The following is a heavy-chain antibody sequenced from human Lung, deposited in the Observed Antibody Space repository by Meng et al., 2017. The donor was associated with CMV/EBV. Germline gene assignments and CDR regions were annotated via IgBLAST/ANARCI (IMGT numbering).Heavy chain of an antibody. CDR3: ARDPLWFGGNYYYGLDV. D-gene: IGHD3-10*01. Sequence: GESXKISCAASGFTFSGFWMSWVRQAPGKGLEWVANINQDGGDKYYVDSVTGRFTISRDNAKNSLYLQMNSLRAEDTAVYYCARDPLWFGGNYYYGLDVWXQGTXVTVSS. CDR2: INQDGGDK. J-gene: IGHJ6*02. V-gene: IGHV3-7*01. CDR1: GFTFSGFW.